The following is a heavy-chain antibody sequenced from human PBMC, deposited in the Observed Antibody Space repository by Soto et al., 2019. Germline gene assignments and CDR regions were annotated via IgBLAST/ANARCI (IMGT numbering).Heavy chain of an antibody. D-gene: IGHD2-8*02. CDR2: ISAHNGNT. V-gene: IGHV1-18*01. J-gene: IGHJ4*02. Sequence: QVHLVQSGAEVKKPGASVKVSCKGSGYAFTTYGITWVRQAPGQGLEWMGWISAHNGNTNYAQKLQGRVTVTRDTSTSTAYMELRSMRSDDTAVYYCARGRYWDYWGQGALVTVSS. CDR3: ARGRYWDY. CDR1: GYAFTTYG.